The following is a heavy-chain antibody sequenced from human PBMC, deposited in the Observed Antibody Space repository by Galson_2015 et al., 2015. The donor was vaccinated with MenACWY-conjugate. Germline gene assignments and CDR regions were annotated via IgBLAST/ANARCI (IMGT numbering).Heavy chain of an antibody. J-gene: IGHJ4*02. CDR1: GASISSYY. CDR3: ARDTSPAI. D-gene: IGHD6-25*01. CDR2: IYYSGSS. V-gene: IGHV4-59*01. Sequence: LSLTCTVSGASISSYYWSWIRQPPGKGLEWIGHIYYSGSSNYNPSLKSRVTMSVDTSKNQFSLNLGSVTAADTAVYYCARDTSPAIWGQGTLVTVSS.